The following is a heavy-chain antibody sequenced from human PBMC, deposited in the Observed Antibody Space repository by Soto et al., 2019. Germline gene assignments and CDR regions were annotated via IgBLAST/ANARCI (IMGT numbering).Heavy chain of an antibody. Sequence: SETLYLTCTVSGDSISSNSYYWGWIRQPPGKGMERIGSICYSGSTYYNPSLKSRVTMSVDTSKIQFSLKLSSVTAADTALYYCARLHGYCISTSCYGYYGMDVWGQGTTVT. CDR2: ICYSGST. CDR3: ARLHGYCISTSCYGYYGMDV. J-gene: IGHJ6*02. V-gene: IGHV4-39*01. D-gene: IGHD2-2*01. CDR1: GDSISSNSYY.